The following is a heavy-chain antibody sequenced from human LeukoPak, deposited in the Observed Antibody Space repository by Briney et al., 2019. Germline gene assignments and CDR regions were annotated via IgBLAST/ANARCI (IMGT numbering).Heavy chain of an antibody. CDR3: ARACSGGSCSYYFDY. D-gene: IGHD2-15*01. Sequence: GASVKVSCKASGGTFSSYAISWVRQAPGQGLEWMGGIIPIFGTANYAQEFQGRVTITRDTSASTAYMELSSLRSEDMAVYYCARACSGGSCSYYFDYWGQGTLVTVSS. J-gene: IGHJ4*02. CDR1: GGTFSSYA. CDR2: IIPIFGTA. V-gene: IGHV1-69*05.